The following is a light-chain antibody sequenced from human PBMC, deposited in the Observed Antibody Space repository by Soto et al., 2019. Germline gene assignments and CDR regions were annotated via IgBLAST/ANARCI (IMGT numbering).Light chain of an antibody. CDR3: QQFRTSVT. CDR2: GSS. J-gene: IGKJ1*01. CDR1: QSIGKNY. Sequence: EIVLTQSPGTLSLSPGERATLSCRASQSIGKNYLAWYQQKPGQAPRLLIDGSSTRATGIPDRFSGSGSGTDFTLTISRLEPEDFAVYYCQQFRTSVTFGQGTKVE. V-gene: IGKV3-20*01.